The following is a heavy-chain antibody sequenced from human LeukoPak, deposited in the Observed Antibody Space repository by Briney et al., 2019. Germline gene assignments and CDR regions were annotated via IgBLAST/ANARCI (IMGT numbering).Heavy chain of an antibody. CDR2: ISGSGGST. V-gene: IGHV3-23*01. CDR1: GFTFSRYA. J-gene: IGHJ4*02. Sequence: GGSLRLSCAASGFTFSRYAMSWVRQAPGKGLEWVSAISGSGGSTYYADSVRGRFTISRDNSKNTLYLQMNSLRAEDTAVYYCAKEIAVAGNVDYWGQGTQVTVSS. CDR3: AKEIAVAGNVDY. D-gene: IGHD6-19*01.